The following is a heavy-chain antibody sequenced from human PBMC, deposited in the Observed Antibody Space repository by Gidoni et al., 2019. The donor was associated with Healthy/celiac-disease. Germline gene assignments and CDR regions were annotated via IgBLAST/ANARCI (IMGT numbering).Heavy chain of an antibody. CDR3: ARSGQWLQGLYYFDY. D-gene: IGHD6-19*01. V-gene: IGHV1-69*01. CDR1: GGTFSSYA. J-gene: IGHJ4*02. CDR2: IIPIFGTA. Sequence: KKPGSSVKVSCKASGGTFSSYAISWVRQAPGQGLEWMGGIIPIFGTANYAQKFQGRVTITADESTSTAYMELSSLRSEDTAVYYCARSGQWLQGLYYFDYWGQGTLVTVSS.